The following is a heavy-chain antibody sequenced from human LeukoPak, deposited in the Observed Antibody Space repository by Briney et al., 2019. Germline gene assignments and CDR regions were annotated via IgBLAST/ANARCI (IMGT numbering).Heavy chain of an antibody. D-gene: IGHD6-13*01. V-gene: IGHV4-4*02. CDR3: ARDENVAAAGSFFQH. J-gene: IGHJ1*01. CDR1: GGSISNNNW. CDR2: IYHSGNT. Sequence: TSETLSLTCAVSGGSISNNNWWSWVRQPPGKGLEWIGDIYHSGNTNYNPSLKSRVTISVDTSKNQFSLKLSSVTAADTAVYYCARDENVAAAGSFFQHWGQGTLVTVSS.